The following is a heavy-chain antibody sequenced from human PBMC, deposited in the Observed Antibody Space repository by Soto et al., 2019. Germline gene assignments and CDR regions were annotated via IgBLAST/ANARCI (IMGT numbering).Heavy chain of an antibody. CDR1: GFPVSDYG. J-gene: IGHJ6*02. V-gene: IGHV3-49*04. Sequence: GGSLRLSCTASGFPVSDYGVTWVRQAPGKGLEWVGFIRIKTYGGTTEYAASVKGRFTISRDDSKSIVYLQMNSLKTEDTAVYYWARGAAPYFQYGMDVWGQGTTVTVSS. CDR2: IRIKTYGGTT. D-gene: IGHD2-15*01. CDR3: ARGAAPYFQYGMDV.